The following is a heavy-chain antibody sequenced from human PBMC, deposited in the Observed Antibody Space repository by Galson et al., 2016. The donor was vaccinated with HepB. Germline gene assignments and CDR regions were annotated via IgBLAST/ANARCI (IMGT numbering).Heavy chain of an antibody. CDR1: GFTFSSYN. V-gene: IGHV3-21*01. Sequence: SLRLSCAASGFTFSSYNMNWVRQAPGKGPEWVSSIVSRGSHMFYAQSLKGRFTISRDNAKNSLYLQMNSLRVEDTAVYYCARDSGRGGWRLPIAFDFWGLGTLVTVSS. D-gene: IGHD6-19*01. CDR3: ARDSGRGGWRLPIAFDF. J-gene: IGHJ4*02. CDR2: IVSRGSHM.